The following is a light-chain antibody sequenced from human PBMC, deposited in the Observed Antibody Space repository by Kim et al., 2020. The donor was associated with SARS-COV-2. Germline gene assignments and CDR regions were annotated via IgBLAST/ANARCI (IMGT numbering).Light chain of an antibody. Sequence: DIQMTQSPSSLSAFVGDRVTITCRASQSISSYLNWYQQKPGKAPKLLIYGASSLQSGVPSRISGSGSGTDFTLTISSLQPEDFATYYCQPSYSTPLTFGGGTKVDIK. V-gene: IGKV1-39*01. CDR3: QPSYSTPLT. J-gene: IGKJ4*01. CDR2: GAS. CDR1: QSISSY.